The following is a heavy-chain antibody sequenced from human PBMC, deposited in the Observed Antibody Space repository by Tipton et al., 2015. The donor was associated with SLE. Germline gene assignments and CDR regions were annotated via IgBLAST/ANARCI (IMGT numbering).Heavy chain of an antibody. D-gene: IGHD6-13*01. J-gene: IGHJ3*02. Sequence: TLSLTCTVSGGSISSSSYYWGWIRQPPGKGLEWIGSIYYSGSTYYTPSLKSRVTISVDTSKNQFSLKLSSVTAADTAVYYCANQKRIAAAGRGEAFDIWGQGTMVTVSS. CDR3: ANQKRIAAAGRGEAFDI. CDR1: GGSISSSSYY. CDR2: IYYSGST. V-gene: IGHV4-39*01.